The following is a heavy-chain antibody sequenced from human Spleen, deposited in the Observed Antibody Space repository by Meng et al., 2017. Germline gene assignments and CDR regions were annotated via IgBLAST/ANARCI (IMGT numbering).Heavy chain of an antibody. D-gene: IGHD3-3*01. Sequence: SVKVSCKPSGFTFSSSAVQWVRQARGQRLEWIGWIVVGSGNTNYAQNFQERVTITRDMSTSTAYMELSSLRSEDTAVYYCAAERRYDFWSGYYKLDVWGQGTTVTVSS. CDR3: AAERRYDFWSGYYKLDV. J-gene: IGHJ6*02. CDR2: IVVGSGNT. V-gene: IGHV1-58*01. CDR1: GFTFSSSA.